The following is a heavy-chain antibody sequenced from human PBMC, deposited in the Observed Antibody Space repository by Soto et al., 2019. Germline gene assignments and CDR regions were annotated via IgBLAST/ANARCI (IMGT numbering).Heavy chain of an antibody. J-gene: IGHJ5*02. CDR2: INHSGST. D-gene: IGHD3-10*01. CDR3: ARGRWYYYGSGSFNWFDP. Sequence: PSETLSLTCAVYGGSFSGYYWSWIRQPPGKGLEWIGEINHSGSTNYNPSLKSRVTISVDTSKNQFSLKLSSVTAADTAVYYCARGRWYYYGSGSFNWFDPLGQGTLVTVSS. V-gene: IGHV4-34*01. CDR1: GGSFSGYY.